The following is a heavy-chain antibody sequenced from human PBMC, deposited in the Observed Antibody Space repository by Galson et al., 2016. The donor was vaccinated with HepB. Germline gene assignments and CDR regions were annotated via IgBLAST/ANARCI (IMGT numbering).Heavy chain of an antibody. Sequence: SLRLSCAVSGFSVSSNYMSWIRQAPGKGLEWVSVIYSSGSTYYGDSVRGRFTISRDNSKNTLDLQMNSLRAEDTAVYYCARVPFPSGYDKAVDYWGQGTLVTVSS. CDR3: ARVPFPSGYDKAVDY. CDR1: GFSVSSNY. V-gene: IGHV3-53*01. CDR2: IYSSGST. D-gene: IGHD5-12*01. J-gene: IGHJ4*02.